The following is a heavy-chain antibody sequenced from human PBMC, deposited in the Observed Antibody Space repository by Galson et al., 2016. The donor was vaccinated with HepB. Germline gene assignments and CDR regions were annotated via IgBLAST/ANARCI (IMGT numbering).Heavy chain of an antibody. CDR1: GFTFSSYA. J-gene: IGHJ6*02. CDR2: ISGSGGNT. CDR3: AKEKGRLGYYGMDV. V-gene: IGHV3-23*01. Sequence: SLRLSCAASGFTFSSYAMSWVRQAPGKGLEWVSGISGSGGNTYYADSVKGRFTLSRDNFKNTLYLQMNSLRAEDTAIYYCAKEKGRLGYYGMDVWGQGTTVTVSS. D-gene: IGHD3-16*01.